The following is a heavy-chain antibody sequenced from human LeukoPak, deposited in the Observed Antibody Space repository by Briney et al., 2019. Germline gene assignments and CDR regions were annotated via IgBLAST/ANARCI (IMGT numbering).Heavy chain of an antibody. CDR3: ARHEGSGSYNLLYYYGMDV. CDR1: GGSISSGGYS. J-gene: IGHJ6*02. V-gene: IGHV4-30-2*01. Sequence: PSETLSLTCTVSGGSISSGGYSWSWVRQPPGKGLEWIGYIYHSGSGSTYYNPSLKSRVTISIDKSKNQFSLKLSSVTAADTAVYYCARHEGSGSYNLLYYYGMDVWGQGTTVTVSS. CDR2: IYHSGSGST. D-gene: IGHD1-26*01.